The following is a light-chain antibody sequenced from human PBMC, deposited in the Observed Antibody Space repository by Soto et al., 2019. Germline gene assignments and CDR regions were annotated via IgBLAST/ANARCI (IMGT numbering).Light chain of an antibody. CDR1: QSVLYSSNNKNY. J-gene: IGKJ1*01. V-gene: IGKV4-1*01. CDR3: QQYYSTPA. CDR2: WAS. Sequence: DIVMTQSPDSLAVSLGERATINCKPSQSVLYSSNNKNYLAWYQQKPGQPPKLLIYWASTRESGVPDRFSGSGSGPDFTLTIRSLQAEDVAVYYCQQYYSTPAFGQGTKVELK.